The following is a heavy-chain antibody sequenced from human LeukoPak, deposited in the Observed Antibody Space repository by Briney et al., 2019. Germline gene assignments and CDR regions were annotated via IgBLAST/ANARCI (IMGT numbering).Heavy chain of an antibody. CDR1: GYTFTGYY. V-gene: IGHV1-2*02. J-gene: IGHJ3*02. CDR3: ARVKHSGSSVPFDI. D-gene: IGHD1-26*01. CDR2: INPNSGGT. Sequence: ASVKVSCKASGYTFTGYYMHWVRQAPGQGLEWMGWINPNSGGTNYAQKFQGRVTMTRDTSISTAYMELSRLRSDDTAVYYCARVKHSGSSVPFDIWGQGTMVTVSS.